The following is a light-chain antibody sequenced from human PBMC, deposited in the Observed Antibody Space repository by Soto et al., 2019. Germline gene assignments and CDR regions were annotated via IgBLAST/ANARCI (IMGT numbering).Light chain of an antibody. CDR3: AAWDDSLSGWV. CDR2: TNN. CDR1: NSNIGSNY. Sequence: QSVLTQPPSASGTPGQRVTISCSGRNSNIGSNYVYWYQQVPGTAPKLLIYTNNQWPSGVPDRFSGSKSATSASLAIGGLRSEDEADYYCAAWDDSLSGWVFGGGTKVTVL. J-gene: IGLJ3*02. V-gene: IGLV1-47*01.